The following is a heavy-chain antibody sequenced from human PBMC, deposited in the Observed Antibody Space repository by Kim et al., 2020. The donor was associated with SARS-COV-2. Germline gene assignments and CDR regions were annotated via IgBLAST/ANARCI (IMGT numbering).Heavy chain of an antibody. D-gene: IGHD4-17*01. J-gene: IGHJ4*02. Sequence: SETLSLTCTVSGGSISSSSYYWGWIRQPPGKGLEWIGSIYYSGSTYYNPSLKSRVTISVDTSKNQFSLKLSSVTAADTAVYYCARDLTHVDYGDHPFDYWGQGTLVTVSS. V-gene: IGHV4-39*07. CDR2: IYYSGST. CDR3: ARDLTHVDYGDHPFDY. CDR1: GGSISSSSYY.